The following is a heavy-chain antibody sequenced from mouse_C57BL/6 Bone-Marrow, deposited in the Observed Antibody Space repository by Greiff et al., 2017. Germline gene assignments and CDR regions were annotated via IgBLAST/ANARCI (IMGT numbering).Heavy chain of an antibody. CDR1: GYAFSSSW. CDR3: ARLITTVVGFDY. Sequence: QVQLKQSGPELVKPGASVKISCKASGYAFSSSWMNWVKQRPGKGLEWIGRIYPGDGDTNYNGKFKGKATLTADKSSSTAYMQLSSLTSEDSAVYFCARLITTVVGFDYWGQGTTLTVSS. J-gene: IGHJ2*01. V-gene: IGHV1-82*01. D-gene: IGHD1-1*01. CDR2: IYPGDGDT.